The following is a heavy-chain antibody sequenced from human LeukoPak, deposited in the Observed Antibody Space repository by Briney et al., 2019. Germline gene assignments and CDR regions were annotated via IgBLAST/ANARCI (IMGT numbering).Heavy chain of an antibody. Sequence: SETLSLTCTVSGDSINSLDLWSWVRQPPGKGLEWIGEMYLSRTTHSDPSVKSRVTISIDKSKNQFFLNLSSVTAADTAVYYCAGLVGRYSSGLYYYYFDYWGQGTLVTVSS. CDR2: MYLSRTT. CDR1: GDSINSLDL. CDR3: AGLVGRYSSGLYYYYFDY. V-gene: IGHV4-4*02. D-gene: IGHD3-22*01. J-gene: IGHJ4*02.